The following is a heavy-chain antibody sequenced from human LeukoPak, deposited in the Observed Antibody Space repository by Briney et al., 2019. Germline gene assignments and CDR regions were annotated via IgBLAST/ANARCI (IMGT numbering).Heavy chain of an antibody. CDR3: ASDFSTFYWYLDL. V-gene: IGHV4-59*01. CDR2: IYYTGST. CDR1: GGSISNYY. J-gene: IGHJ2*01. Sequence: PSETLSLTCSVSGGSISNYYWNWIRQPPGKGLEWIGFIYYTGSTNYNPSLKSRVTISVDTSKNQFSLKLSSVTAADTAVYYCASDFSTFYWYLDLWGRGTLVTVSS. D-gene: IGHD6-13*01.